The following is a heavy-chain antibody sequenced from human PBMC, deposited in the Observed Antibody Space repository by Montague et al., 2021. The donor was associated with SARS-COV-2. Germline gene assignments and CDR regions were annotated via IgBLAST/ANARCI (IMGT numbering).Heavy chain of an antibody. V-gene: IGHV4-61*02. CDR3: ARDKIVIVPTTLELTWIGGYKNYYYCMDV. CDR1: GGSIISGDYY. D-gene: IGHD2/OR15-2a*01. J-gene: IGHJ6*02. CDR2: IYTTGST. Sequence: TLSLTCSVSGGSIISGDYYWSWLRQPAGKGLEWIGRIYTTGSTNYNPSLKSRVTISQDTSKNHFSLKLTSVTAADTAVYYCARDKIVIVPTTLELTWIGGYKNYYYCMDVWGQGTTVTVSS.